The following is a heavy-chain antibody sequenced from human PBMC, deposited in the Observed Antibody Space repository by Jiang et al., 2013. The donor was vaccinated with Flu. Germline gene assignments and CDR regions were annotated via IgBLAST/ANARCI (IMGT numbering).Heavy chain of an antibody. D-gene: IGHD2-15*01. CDR1: GGSISSFGHY. Sequence: GLVKPSQTLSLTCTVSGGSISSFGHYWSWIRQHPGKGLEWIGCIFHSGNTYYNPSLKSLVSLSVDTSENQFSLKLDSVTAADTAVHYCASSRYCSGGRCAYGMDVWGQGTTVTVSS. V-gene: IGHV4-31*01. CDR3: ASSRYCSGGRCAYGMDV. CDR2: IFHSGNT. J-gene: IGHJ6*02.